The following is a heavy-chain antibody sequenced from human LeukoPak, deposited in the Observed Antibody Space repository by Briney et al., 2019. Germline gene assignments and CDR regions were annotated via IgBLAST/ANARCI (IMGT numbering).Heavy chain of an antibody. V-gene: IGHV3-21*01. CDR1: GFTFSDYW. Sequence: GGSLRLSCAASGFTFSDYWMSWVRQAPGKGLEWVSSISSTSDYIYYAGSVRGRFTVSRDNAKNSLFLQMNSLRADDTAVYYCARDLGYCSSTNCGHYFYGMDVWGQGTTVTVSS. CDR3: ARDLGYCSSTNCGHYFYGMDV. CDR2: ISSTSDYI. D-gene: IGHD2-2*01. J-gene: IGHJ6*02.